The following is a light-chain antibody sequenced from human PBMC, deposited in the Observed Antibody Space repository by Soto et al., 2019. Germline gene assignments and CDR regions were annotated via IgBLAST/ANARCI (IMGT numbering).Light chain of an antibody. CDR2: HAD. CDR1: QSVHNY. CDR3: QQYGSSPGT. J-gene: IGKJ4*01. Sequence: EIVLTQSPATLSLSPGERATLSCRASQSVHNYLAWYQQKPGQAPRLLIYHADKRATGVPARFSGGGSGTDFTLTITSLEPEDFAVYYCQQYGSSPGTFGGGTKVEIK. V-gene: IGKV3-11*01.